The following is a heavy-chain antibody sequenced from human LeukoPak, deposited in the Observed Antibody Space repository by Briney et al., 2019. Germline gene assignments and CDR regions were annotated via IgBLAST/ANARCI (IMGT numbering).Heavy chain of an antibody. CDR2: ISHSGNT. CDR1: GGSFNGYY. D-gene: IGHD2-15*01. Sequence: KPSETLSLSCGVYGGSFNGYYWSWIRQPPGKGLEWIGEISHSGNTNYHPSLARRVTMSVDVSTKPLSLRLSSVTAADTAVYYCARCPIVTVAARGYYMDVWGNGTTVTVSS. CDR3: ARCPIVTVAARGYYMDV. J-gene: IGHJ6*03. V-gene: IGHV4-34*01.